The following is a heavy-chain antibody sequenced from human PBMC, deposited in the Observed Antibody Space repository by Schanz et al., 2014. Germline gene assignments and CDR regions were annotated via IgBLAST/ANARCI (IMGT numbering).Heavy chain of an antibody. D-gene: IGHD3-22*01. V-gene: IGHV3-66*01. J-gene: IGHJ4*02. CDR2: IYSGIGA. CDR1: GFAFSVYG. Sequence: EGQLAESGGGLVQPGGSLRLSCAASGFAFSVYGMHWVRQAPGKGLEWVSVIYSGIGAYYADSVKDRFTVSRDNSKNTVYLQMNRLRAEDTAVYYCARVHHYDPSGWGYFDYWGQGALXTVSS. CDR3: ARVHHYDPSGWGYFDY.